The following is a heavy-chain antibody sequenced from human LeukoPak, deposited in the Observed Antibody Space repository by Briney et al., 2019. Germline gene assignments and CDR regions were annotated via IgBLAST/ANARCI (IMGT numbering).Heavy chain of an antibody. J-gene: IGHJ5*02. Sequence: SETLSLTCSVSGVSMRGYDWSWIRQSPGKGLEWIGYLYYNGSANYNPSLKSRVTISVDSSKNHFSLKVTSVTATDTAVYYRARHYDFWSGPASFDPWGQGTLVTVSS. CDR3: ARHYDFWSGPASFDP. CDR1: GVSMRGYD. V-gene: IGHV4-59*08. CDR2: LYYNGSA. D-gene: IGHD3-3*01.